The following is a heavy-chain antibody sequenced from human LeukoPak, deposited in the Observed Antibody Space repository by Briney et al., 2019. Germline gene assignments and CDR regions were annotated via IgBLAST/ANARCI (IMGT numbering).Heavy chain of an antibody. CDR2: IQSDGRNK. J-gene: IGHJ6*03. CDR3: ARGCSSTSCYYYYMDV. CDR1: GFSFSTYG. Sequence: GGSLRLSCAASGFSFSTYGMHWVRQAPGKGLEWLAFIQSDGRNKYYADSVKGRFTISRDNSKNTLFLQMNSLRAEDTAVYYCARGCSSTSCYYYYMDVWGKGTTVTISS. V-gene: IGHV3-30*02. D-gene: IGHD2-2*01.